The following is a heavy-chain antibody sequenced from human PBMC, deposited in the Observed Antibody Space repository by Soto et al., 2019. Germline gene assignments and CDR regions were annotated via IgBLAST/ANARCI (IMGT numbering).Heavy chain of an antibody. CDR1: GFTFSSYA. CDR2: ISGSGGST. CDR3: AKDRKFPGKKSNYFDS. V-gene: IGHV3-23*01. J-gene: IGHJ4*02. Sequence: PGGSLRLSCAASGFTFSSYAMSWVRQAPGKGLEWVSAISGSGGSTYYADSVKGRFTISRDNSKNTLYLQMNSLRAEDTAVYYCAKDRKFPGKKSNYFDSWGQGTLVTLSS.